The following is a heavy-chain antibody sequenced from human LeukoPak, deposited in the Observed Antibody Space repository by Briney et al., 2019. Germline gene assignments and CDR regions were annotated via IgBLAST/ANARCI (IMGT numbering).Heavy chain of an antibody. Sequence: AGGSLRLSCAASGFTFDNYAMHWVRQVPGKGLEWVSGISWNSGSIVYVDCVKGRFTISRDNAKNSLYLQMDSLRPEDMALYYCVKDVFLGFCSGGSCSAHFDYWGQGTLVTVSS. D-gene: IGHD2-15*01. V-gene: IGHV3-9*03. J-gene: IGHJ4*02. CDR1: GFTFDNYA. CDR2: ISWNSGSI. CDR3: VKDVFLGFCSGGSCSAHFDY.